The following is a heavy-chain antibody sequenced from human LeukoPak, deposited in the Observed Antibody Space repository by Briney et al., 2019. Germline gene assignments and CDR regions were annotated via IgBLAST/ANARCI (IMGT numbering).Heavy chain of an antibody. Sequence: GESLKISCKGSGYSFTSYWIGWVRQMSGKGLEWMGIIYPGDSDTRYSPSFQGQVTISADKSISTAYLQWSSLKASDTAMYYCARHFCSGGSCYYVDYWGQGTLVTVSS. CDR3: ARHFCSGGSCYYVDY. V-gene: IGHV5-51*01. J-gene: IGHJ4*02. CDR1: GYSFTSYW. D-gene: IGHD2-15*01. CDR2: IYPGDSDT.